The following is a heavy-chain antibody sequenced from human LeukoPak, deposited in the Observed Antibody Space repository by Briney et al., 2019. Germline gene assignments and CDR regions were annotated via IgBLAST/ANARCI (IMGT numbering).Heavy chain of an antibody. Sequence: ASVKVSCKASGGTFSSYAISWVRQAPGQGLKWMGGIIPIFGTANYAQKFQGRVTITADESTSTAYMELSSLRSEDTAVYYCARVRDFLSHLFDIWGQGTMVTVSS. CDR2: IIPIFGTA. CDR3: ARVRDFLSHLFDI. CDR1: GGTFSSYA. J-gene: IGHJ3*02. V-gene: IGHV1-69*01. D-gene: IGHD3-3*01.